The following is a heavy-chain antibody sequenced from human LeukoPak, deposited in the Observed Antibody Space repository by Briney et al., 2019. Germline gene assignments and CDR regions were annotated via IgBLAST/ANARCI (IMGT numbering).Heavy chain of an antibody. V-gene: IGHV3-48*01. Sequence: GGSLRLSCAASGFTFSSYSMNWVRQAPGKGLEWVSYISSSSSTIYYADSVKGRFTISRDNAKSSLYLQMNSLRAEDTAVYYCARDRGGWYDWFDPWGQGTLVTVSS. D-gene: IGHD6-19*01. CDR2: ISSSSSTI. CDR1: GFTFSSYS. J-gene: IGHJ5*02. CDR3: ARDRGGWYDWFDP.